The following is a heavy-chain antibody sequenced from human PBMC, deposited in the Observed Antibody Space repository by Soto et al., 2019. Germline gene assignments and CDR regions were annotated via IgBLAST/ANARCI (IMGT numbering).Heavy chain of an antibody. D-gene: IGHD2-2*01. CDR2: TSYDGSNK. CDR3: AKTPDCSSTRCPIGDWTFYI. V-gene: IGHV3-30*18. Sequence: GGSLRLSCAASGFTFRSYGMHWVRQAPGKGLEWVALTSYDGSNKYYADSVKGRFTISRDNSKNTLSLQMNSLRGGDTAVYYCAKTPDCSSTRCPIGDWTFYIWGQGTMVTVSS. CDR1: GFTFRSYG. J-gene: IGHJ3*02.